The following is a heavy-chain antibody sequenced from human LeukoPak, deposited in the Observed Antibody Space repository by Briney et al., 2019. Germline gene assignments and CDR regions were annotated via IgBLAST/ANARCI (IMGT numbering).Heavy chain of an antibody. Sequence: GGSLRLSCAASGFTFSSCSMNWVRQAPGKGLEWVSSISDDGKYIYYADSVKGRFSISRDNAKSSLYLQMNSLGAEDTAVYYCAKLIAAAARGDPDYWGQGTLVTVSS. V-gene: IGHV3-21*04. CDR1: GFTFSSCS. D-gene: IGHD6-13*01. J-gene: IGHJ4*02. CDR3: AKLIAAAARGDPDY. CDR2: ISDDGKYI.